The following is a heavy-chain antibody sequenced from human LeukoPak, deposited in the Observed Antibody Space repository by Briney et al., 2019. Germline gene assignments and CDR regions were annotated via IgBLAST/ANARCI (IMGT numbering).Heavy chain of an antibody. CDR2: IYTSGST. Sequence: SETLSLTCTVSGGSISSYYWSWIRQPPGKGLEWIGYIYTSGSTNYNPSLKSRVTISVDTSKNQSSLKLSSVTAADTAVYYCARHEEYSSSSALFDYWGQGTLVTVSS. V-gene: IGHV4-4*09. CDR3: ARHEEYSSSSALFDY. D-gene: IGHD6-6*01. J-gene: IGHJ4*02. CDR1: GGSISSYY.